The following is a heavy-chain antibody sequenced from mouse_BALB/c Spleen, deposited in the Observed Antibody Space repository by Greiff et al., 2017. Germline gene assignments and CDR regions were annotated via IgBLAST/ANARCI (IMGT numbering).Heavy chain of an antibody. V-gene: IGHV5-17*02. D-gene: IGHD1-1*01. CDR2: ISSGSSTI. CDR1: GFTFSSFG. Sequence: EVMLVESGGGLVQPGGSRKLSCAASGFTFSSFGMHWVRQAPEKGLEWVAYISSGSSTIYYADTVKGRFTISRDNPKNTLFLQMTSLRSEDTAMYYCARGGGREFDYWGQGTTLTVSS. J-gene: IGHJ2*01. CDR3: ARGGGREFDY.